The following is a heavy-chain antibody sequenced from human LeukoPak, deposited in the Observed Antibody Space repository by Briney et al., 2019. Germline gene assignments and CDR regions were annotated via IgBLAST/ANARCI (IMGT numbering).Heavy chain of an antibody. CDR1: GYSFTSYW. Sequence: GESLKISFKGSGYSFTSYWISWVRQLPGKGLEWMGRLDPSDSYTNYSPSFEGHVTISGDKSISTAYLQWNSLKASDSAMYYCARHRGYYYGSGSYYGYEPKFDPWGQGTLVTVSS. CDR2: LDPSDSYT. V-gene: IGHV5-10-1*01. D-gene: IGHD3-10*01. CDR3: ARHRGYYYGSGSYYGYEPKFDP. J-gene: IGHJ5*01.